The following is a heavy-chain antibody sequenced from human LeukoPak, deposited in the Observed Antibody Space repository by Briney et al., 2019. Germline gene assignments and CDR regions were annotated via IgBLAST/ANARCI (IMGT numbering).Heavy chain of an antibody. CDR1: GYTFTGYY. J-gene: IGHJ4*02. Sequence: GASVKVSCKASGYTFTGYYMHWVRQAPGQGLEWMGWINPNSGGTNYAQRFQGRVTMTRDTSISTAYMELSRLRSDDTAVYYCAREGPVAATGPDYWGQGTLVTVSS. CDR2: INPNSGGT. V-gene: IGHV1-2*02. CDR3: AREGPVAATGPDY. D-gene: IGHD6-19*01.